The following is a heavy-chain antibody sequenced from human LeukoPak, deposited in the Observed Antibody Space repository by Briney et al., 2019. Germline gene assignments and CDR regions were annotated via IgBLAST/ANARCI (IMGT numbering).Heavy chain of an antibody. Sequence: PSETLSPTCAVYGGSFSGYYWSWIRQPPGKGLEWIGEINHSGSTNYNPSLKSRVTISVDTSKNQFSLKLSSVTAADTAVYYCARRRVFTMVRGVSNWFDPWGQGTLVTVSS. V-gene: IGHV4-34*01. CDR2: INHSGST. D-gene: IGHD3-10*01. J-gene: IGHJ5*02. CDR1: GGSFSGYY. CDR3: ARRRVFTMVRGVSNWFDP.